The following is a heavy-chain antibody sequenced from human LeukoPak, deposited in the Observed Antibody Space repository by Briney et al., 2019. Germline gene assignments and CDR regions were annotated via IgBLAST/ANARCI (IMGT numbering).Heavy chain of an antibody. CDR3: AREPLGATVVTAPFDY. V-gene: IGHV1-69*04. CDR1: GGTFSSYA. D-gene: IGHD4-23*01. CDR2: IIPILGIA. J-gene: IGHJ4*02. Sequence: ASVKVSCKASGGTFSSYAISWVRQAPGQGLEWMGRIIPILGIAKYAQKFQGRVTITADKSTSTAYMELSSLRSEDTAVYYCAREPLGATVVTAPFDYWGQGTLVTVSS.